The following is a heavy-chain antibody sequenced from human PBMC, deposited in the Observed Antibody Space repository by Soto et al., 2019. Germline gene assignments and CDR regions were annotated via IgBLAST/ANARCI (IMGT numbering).Heavy chain of an antibody. CDR3: ARRSSRVNRDGYISYYYYGMDV. CDR2: IIPIFGTA. J-gene: IGHJ6*02. Sequence: SVKVSCKASGGTFSSYAISWVRQAPGQGLEWMGGIIPIFGTANYAQKFQGRVTITADESTSTAYMELGSLRSEDTAVYYCARRSSRVNRDGYISYYYYGMDVWGQGTTVTVSS. CDR1: GGTFSSYA. D-gene: IGHD5-12*01. V-gene: IGHV1-69*13.